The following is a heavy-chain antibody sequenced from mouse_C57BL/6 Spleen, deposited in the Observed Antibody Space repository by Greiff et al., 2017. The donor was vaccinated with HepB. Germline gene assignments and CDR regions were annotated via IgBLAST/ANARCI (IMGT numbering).Heavy chain of an antibody. CDR2: IDPETGGT. Sequence: QVHVKQSGAELVRPGASVTLSCKASGYTFTDYEMHWVKQTPVHGLEWIGAIDPETGGTAYNQKFKGKAILTADKSSSTAYMELRSRTSEDSAVYYCTRDDDYDFAYWGQGTMVTVSA. CDR3: TRDDDYDFAY. D-gene: IGHD2-4*01. CDR1: GYTFTDYE. V-gene: IGHV1-15*01. J-gene: IGHJ3*01.